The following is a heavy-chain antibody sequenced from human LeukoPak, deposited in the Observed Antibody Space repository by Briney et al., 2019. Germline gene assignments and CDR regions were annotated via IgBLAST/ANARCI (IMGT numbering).Heavy chain of an antibody. CDR1: GDFISSGNYY. D-gene: IGHD3-22*01. J-gene: IGHJ3*02. CDR2: IYYSGST. CDR3: ARGPYSYDSSGAFDI. V-gene: IGHV4-39*06. Sequence: SETLSLTCSVSGDFISSGNYYWGWIRQLPGKGLEWIASIYYSGSTYYNASLKSRVTISVDTSKNQFPLKLSSVTAADTAVYFCARGPYSYDSSGAFDIWGQGTMVTVSS.